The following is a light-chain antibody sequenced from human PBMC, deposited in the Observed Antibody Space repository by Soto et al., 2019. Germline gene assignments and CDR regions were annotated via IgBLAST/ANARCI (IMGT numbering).Light chain of an antibody. J-gene: IGKJ5*01. CDR2: GAY. V-gene: IGKV1-27*01. Sequence: DIQMTQSPSSLSASVGDRVTITCRASQVIGNYLAWYQQKPGKVPKLLIYGAYTLQSGVPSRFSGSGSGTDFTLTISSLQPEDVAIYYCQKYNSGLITFGQGTDWRL. CDR3: QKYNSGLIT. CDR1: QVIGNY.